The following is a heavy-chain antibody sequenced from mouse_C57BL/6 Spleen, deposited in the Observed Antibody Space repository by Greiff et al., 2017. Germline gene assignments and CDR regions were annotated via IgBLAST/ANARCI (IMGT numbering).Heavy chain of an antibody. CDR2: IDPNSGGT. D-gene: IGHD1-1*01. V-gene: IGHV1-72*01. Sequence: QVQLQQPGAELVQPGASVKLSCKASGYTFTSYWMHWVKQRPGRGLEWIGRIDPNSGGTKYNEKFKSKATLTVDKHSSTAYLQLSSLTSEDSAVYYSARSAFITTVRDFGGWGQGTTLTV. J-gene: IGHJ2*01. CDR3: ARSAFITTVRDFGG. CDR1: GYTFTSYW.